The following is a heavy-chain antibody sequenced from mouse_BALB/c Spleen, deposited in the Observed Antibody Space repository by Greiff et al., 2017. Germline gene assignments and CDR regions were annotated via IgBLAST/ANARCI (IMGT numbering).Heavy chain of an antibody. D-gene: IGHD1-1*01. V-gene: IGHV1-87*01. Sequence: VQRVESGAELARPGASVKLSCKASGYTFTSYWMQWVKQRPGQGLEWIGAIYPGDGDTRYTQKFKGKATLTADKSSSTAYMQLSSLASEDSAVYYCARSYGSRDWGQGTLVTVSA. CDR1: GYTFTSYW. CDR3: ARSYGSRD. J-gene: IGHJ3*01. CDR2: IYPGDGDT.